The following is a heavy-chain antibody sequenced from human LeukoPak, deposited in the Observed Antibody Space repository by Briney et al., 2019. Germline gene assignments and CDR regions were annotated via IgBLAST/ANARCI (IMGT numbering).Heavy chain of an antibody. V-gene: IGHV3-66*02. CDR1: GFSFSSYD. CDR2: IYSGGTT. CDR3: ARGGRSPGTFDI. Sequence: GGSLRLSCAASGFSFSSYDMNWVRQAPGKGLEWVSVIYSGGTTYYADSVKGRFTISRDNSKNTLYLQMNSLRAEDTAVYYCARGGRSPGTFDIWGEGTMVTVSS. J-gene: IGHJ3*02. D-gene: IGHD3-16*01.